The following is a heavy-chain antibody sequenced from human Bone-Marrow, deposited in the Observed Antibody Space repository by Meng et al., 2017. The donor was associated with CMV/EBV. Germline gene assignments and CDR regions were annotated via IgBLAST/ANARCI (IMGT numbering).Heavy chain of an antibody. CDR1: GGSISSYNW. CDR3: ARARPVALVPAARARYDD. J-gene: IGHJ4*02. V-gene: IGHV4-4*02. CDR2: IYQSGST. D-gene: IGHD2-2*01. Sequence: SETLSLTCGVSGGSISSYNWWSWVRQPPGKGLEWIGEIYQSGSTNYNPSLKSRVTISVDKSKNQFPLKLRSVTAADTAVYYCARARPVALVPAARARYDDWGPGALVPGSS.